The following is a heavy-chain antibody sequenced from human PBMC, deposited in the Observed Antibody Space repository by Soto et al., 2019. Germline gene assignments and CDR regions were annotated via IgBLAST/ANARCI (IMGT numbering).Heavy chain of an antibody. CDR2: INPSGGST. Sequence: QVQLVQSGAEVKKPGASVKVSCKASGYTFTSYYMHWVRQAPGQGREWMGIINPSGGSTSYAQKFQGRVTMTRDTSTSTVYMELSSLRSEDTAVYYCAVSYYEAGRHFDYWGQGTLVTVSS. J-gene: IGHJ4*02. V-gene: IGHV1-46*01. CDR3: AVSYYEAGRHFDY. D-gene: IGHD3-22*01. CDR1: GYTFTSYY.